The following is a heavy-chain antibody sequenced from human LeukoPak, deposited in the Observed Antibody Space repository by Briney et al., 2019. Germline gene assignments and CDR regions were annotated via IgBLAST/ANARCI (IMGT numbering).Heavy chain of an antibody. CDR2: IKYDGSNK. CDR1: GFTFSSYG. V-gene: IGHV3-30*02. CDR3: AKAYITGLEP. D-gene: IGHD3-16*01. J-gene: IGHJ5*02. Sequence: GGSLRLSCAASGFTFSSYGMHWVRQAPGKGLEWVAFIKYDGSNKHNAESVKGRFTISRDNSKNTLYLQMNSLRAEDTAVYYCAKAYITGLEPWGQGTLVTVSS.